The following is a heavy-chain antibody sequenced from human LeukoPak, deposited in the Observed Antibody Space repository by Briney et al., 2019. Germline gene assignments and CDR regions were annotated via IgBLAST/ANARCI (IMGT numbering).Heavy chain of an antibody. CDR1: GGSISSYY. V-gene: IGHV4-4*07. CDR3: ARTLLPAHRGAFDI. D-gene: IGHD2/OR15-2a*01. J-gene: IGHJ3*02. Sequence: PSETLSLTCTVSGGSISSYYWSWIRQPAGKGLEWIGRIYSSGSPNYNPSLSSRVIMSIDTSKSQLSLKLSSVTAADTAVYYCARTLLPAHRGAFDIWGQGTMVTVSS. CDR2: IYSSGSP.